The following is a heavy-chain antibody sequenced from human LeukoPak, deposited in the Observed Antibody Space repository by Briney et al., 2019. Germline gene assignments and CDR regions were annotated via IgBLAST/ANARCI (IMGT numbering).Heavy chain of an antibody. Sequence: NPSEILSLTCTVSGGSISDSSYSWGWIRQPQGKGLEWIGTVYYSGSTYYNSSLKSRVIISLDTSKNQFSLKLTSVTAADTAVYYCARATRSPNCSGDCIYGTFDIWGQGTVVTVSS. CDR2: VYYSGST. D-gene: IGHD2-21*02. V-gene: IGHV4-39*07. CDR1: GGSISDSSYS. CDR3: ARATRSPNCSGDCIYGTFDI. J-gene: IGHJ3*02.